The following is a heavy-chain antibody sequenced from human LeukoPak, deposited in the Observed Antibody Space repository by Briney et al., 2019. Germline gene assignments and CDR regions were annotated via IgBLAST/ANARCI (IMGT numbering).Heavy chain of an antibody. CDR2: IYHSGST. CDR1: GGSISSNNW. D-gene: IGHD3-22*01. J-gene: IGHJ4*02. Sequence: SGTLSLTCAVSGGSISSNNWWGWVRQPPGKGLEWIGEIYHSGSTNYNPSLKSRVTISVDTSKNQFSLKLSSVTAADTAVYYCARGVVITTAFDYWGQGTLVTVSS. CDR3: ARGVVITTAFDY. V-gene: IGHV4-4*02.